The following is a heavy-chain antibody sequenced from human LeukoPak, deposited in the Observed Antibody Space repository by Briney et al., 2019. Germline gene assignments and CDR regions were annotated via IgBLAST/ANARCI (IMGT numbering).Heavy chain of an antibody. J-gene: IGHJ4*02. CDR3: AKDFYDNSGSRYDY. D-gene: IGHD3-22*01. CDR1: GFAFSSYA. CDR2: IDGGGGST. Sequence: GGSLRLSCTASGFAFSSYAMSWVRQAPGVGLEWVSAIDGGGGSTWHADSVKGRFTISRDNSKNTLYMQMNSLRAEDTAVYYCAKDFYDNSGSRYDYWGQGTLVTVSS. V-gene: IGHV3-23*01.